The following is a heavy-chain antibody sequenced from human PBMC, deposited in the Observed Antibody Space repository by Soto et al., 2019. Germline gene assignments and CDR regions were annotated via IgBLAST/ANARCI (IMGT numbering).Heavy chain of an antibody. CDR2: INSDGSRT. V-gene: IGHV3-74*01. Sequence: GGSLRLSCAASGFTFSSYWMHWVRQAPGKGLVWVSRINSDGSRTSYADSAKGRFTISRDNAKNTVYLQMNSLRAEDTAVYYCARGDGDYYDGNGYLGRHWGQGALVTVSS. D-gene: IGHD3-22*01. CDR3: ARGDGDYYDGNGYLGRH. J-gene: IGHJ4*02. CDR1: GFTFSSYW.